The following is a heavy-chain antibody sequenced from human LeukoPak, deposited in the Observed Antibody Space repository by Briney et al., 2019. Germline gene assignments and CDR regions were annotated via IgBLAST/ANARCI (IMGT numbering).Heavy chain of an antibody. D-gene: IGHD3-3*01. CDR2: ISSSSKYI. CDR3: AREPFWSGYYSNLHFDY. V-gene: IGHV3-21*01. J-gene: IGHJ4*02. Sequence: GGSLRLSCAASGFIFSDYTMNWVRQAPGKGLEWVSSISSSSKYIYYADSVKGRFTISRDNAKNSLYLQMNSLRAEDTAVYYCAREPFWSGYYSNLHFDYWGQGTLVTVSS. CDR1: GFIFSDYT.